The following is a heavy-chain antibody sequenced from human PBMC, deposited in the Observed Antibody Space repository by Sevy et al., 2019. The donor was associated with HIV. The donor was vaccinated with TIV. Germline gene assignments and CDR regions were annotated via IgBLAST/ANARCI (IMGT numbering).Heavy chain of an antibody. V-gene: IGHV3-30*04. CDR1: GFSFRRYA. J-gene: IGHJ4*02. Sequence: GGSLRLSCEASGFSFRRYAMHWVRQAPGKGLDWLTVISYDGRNEYYVDSVKGRFTTSRDNSKNTLYLQMNSLRPEDTAIYYCARDGGGDYFDYWGQGTLVTVSS. CDR3: ARDGGGDYFDY. D-gene: IGHD3-10*01. CDR2: ISYDGRNE.